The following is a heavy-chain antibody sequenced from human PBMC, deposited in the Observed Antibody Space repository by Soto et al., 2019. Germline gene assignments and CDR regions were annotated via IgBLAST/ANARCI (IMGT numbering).Heavy chain of an antibody. D-gene: IGHD3-3*01. V-gene: IGHV4-30-4*01. CDR3: ARALRITIFGVVFSDSMDV. CDR2: IYYSGST. Sequence: QVQLQESGPGLVKPSQTLSLTCTVSGGSISSGDYYWSWIRQPPGKGLEWIGYIYYSGSTYYNPSLKSRVTISVDTSKNQFSLKLSSVTAADTAVYYCARALRITIFGVVFSDSMDVWGQGTTVTVSS. CDR1: GGSISSGDYY. J-gene: IGHJ6*02.